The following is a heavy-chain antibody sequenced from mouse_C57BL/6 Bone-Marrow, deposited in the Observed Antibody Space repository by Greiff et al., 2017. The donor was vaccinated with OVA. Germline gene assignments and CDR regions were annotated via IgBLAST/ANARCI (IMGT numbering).Heavy chain of an antibody. CDR1: GYTFTDYN. CDR2: INPNNGGT. Sequence: EVHLVESGPELVKPGASVKMSCKASGYTFTDYNMHWVKQSHGKSLEWIGYINPNNGGTSYNQKFKGKATLTVNKSSSTAYMELRSLTSEDSAVFYCAPFYYYGRDYAMDYWGQGTSVTVSS. D-gene: IGHD1-1*01. V-gene: IGHV1-22*01. J-gene: IGHJ4*01. CDR3: APFYYYGRDYAMDY.